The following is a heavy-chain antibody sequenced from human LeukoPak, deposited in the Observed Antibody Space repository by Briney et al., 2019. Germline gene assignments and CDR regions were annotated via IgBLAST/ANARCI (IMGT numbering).Heavy chain of an antibody. Sequence: GGSLRLSCAASGFTFSSYSMNWVRQAPGKGLEWVSYISSSSSTIHYADSVKGRFTISRDNAKNSLYLQMNSLRDEDTAVYYCARDPSPYSGSYHTPWGQGTLVTVSS. CDR3: ARDPSPYSGSYHTP. CDR1: GFTFSSYS. D-gene: IGHD1-26*01. J-gene: IGHJ4*02. V-gene: IGHV3-48*02. CDR2: ISSSSSTI.